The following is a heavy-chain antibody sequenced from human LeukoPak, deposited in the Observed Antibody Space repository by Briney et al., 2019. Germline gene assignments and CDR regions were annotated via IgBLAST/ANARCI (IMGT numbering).Heavy chain of an antibody. J-gene: IGHJ4*02. CDR2: ISYDGSNK. D-gene: IGHD6-13*01. Sequence: GGSLRLSCAASGFTFSSYAMHWVRQAPGKGLEWVALISYDGSNKYCADSVKGRFTISRDNSKNTLYLQMNSLRAEDTAVYYCARDRQQLGYFDYWGQGTLVTVSS. V-gene: IGHV3-30-3*01. CDR3: ARDRQQLGYFDY. CDR1: GFTFSSYA.